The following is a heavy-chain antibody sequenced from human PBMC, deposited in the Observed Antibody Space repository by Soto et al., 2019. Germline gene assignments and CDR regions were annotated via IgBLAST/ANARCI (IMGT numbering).Heavy chain of an antibody. J-gene: IGHJ4*02. D-gene: IGHD1-1*01. CDR1: GFNLGSYW. Sequence: EVQLVESGGGLVQPGGSLRLSFAASGFNLGSYWMHWVRQAPGKGLVWVSRINDYGTTINYAESVEGRFTISRDDAKSEVYLQINNLRAEDTAVYYCARGGLEPFDYWGQGALVTVSS. CDR3: ARGGLEPFDY. V-gene: IGHV3-74*01. CDR2: INDYGTTI.